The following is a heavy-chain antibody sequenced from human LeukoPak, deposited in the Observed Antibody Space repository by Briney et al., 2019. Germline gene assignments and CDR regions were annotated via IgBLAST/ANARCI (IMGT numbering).Heavy chain of an antibody. V-gene: IGHV3-48*03. J-gene: IGHJ1*01. Sequence: PGGSLRLSCAASGFTFSSYEMNWVRQAPGKGLEWVSYISSSGSTIYYADSVKGRFTISRDNAKNSLYLQMNSLRAEDTAVYYCARGNHYYDSSAYLAWESFQHWGQGTLVTVSS. CDR1: GFTFSSYE. CDR3: ARGNHYYDSSAYLAWESFQH. D-gene: IGHD3-22*01. CDR2: ISSSGSTI.